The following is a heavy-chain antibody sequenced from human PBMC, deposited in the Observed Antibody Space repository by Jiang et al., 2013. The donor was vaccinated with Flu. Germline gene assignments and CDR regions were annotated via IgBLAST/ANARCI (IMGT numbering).Heavy chain of an antibody. CDR2: ISGGGGRT. D-gene: IGHD3-16*01. CDR1: GFTFSSYV. V-gene: IGHV3-23*01. J-gene: IGHJ6*02. CDR3: AHLSYMIEGEPYYYGMDV. Sequence: LSCAVSGFTFSSYVMSWVRQAPGKGLEWVSGISGGGGRTYYADSMKGRFTISRDNSKSTLYLQMNSLRAEDTAVYYCAHLSYMIEGEPYYYGMDVWGQGTTVTV.